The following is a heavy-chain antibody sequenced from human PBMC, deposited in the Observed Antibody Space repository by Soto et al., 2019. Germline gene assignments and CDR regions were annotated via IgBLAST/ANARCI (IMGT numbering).Heavy chain of an antibody. J-gene: IGHJ4*02. V-gene: IGHV1-2*04. D-gene: IGHD6-19*01. CDR2: INPNSGAT. CDR3: ARDSGSAWYGGGDFAY. CDR1: GYTFTAYY. Sequence: QVQLVQSGAEVKKPGASVKVSCKPSGYTFTAYYIHWVRQAPGQGLKWMGWINPNSGATKYAQEFQGWVTMTRDTSISTAYMELSRLRSDDTAVYYCARDSGSAWYGGGDFAYWGQGTLVTVSS.